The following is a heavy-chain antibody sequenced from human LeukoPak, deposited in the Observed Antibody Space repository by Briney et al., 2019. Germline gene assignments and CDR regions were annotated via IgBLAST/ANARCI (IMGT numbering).Heavy chain of an antibody. Sequence: GASVKVSCKASGYTFTSYDINWVRQATGQGLEWMGWMNPNSGNTGYAQKFQGRVTMTRNTSISTAYMELSSLRSEDTAVYYCAREDGSGWYGYYYYGMDVWGQGTTVTVSS. CDR2: MNPNSGNT. D-gene: IGHD6-19*01. CDR1: GYTFTSYD. J-gene: IGHJ6*02. CDR3: AREDGSGWYGYYYYGMDV. V-gene: IGHV1-8*01.